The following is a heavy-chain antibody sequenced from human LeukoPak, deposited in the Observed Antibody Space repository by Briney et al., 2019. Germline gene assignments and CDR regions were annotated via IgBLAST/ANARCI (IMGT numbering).Heavy chain of an antibody. CDR2: IIPIFGTA. CDR3: ARALIVVVGGGAFDI. V-gene: IGHV1-69*06. Sequence: GASVKVSCTASGGTFSSYAISWVRQAPGQGLEWMGGIIPIFGTANYAQKFQGRVTITADKSTSTAYMELSSLRSEDTAVYYCARALIVVVGGGAFDIWGQGTMVTVSS. D-gene: IGHD3-22*01. J-gene: IGHJ3*02. CDR1: GGTFSSYA.